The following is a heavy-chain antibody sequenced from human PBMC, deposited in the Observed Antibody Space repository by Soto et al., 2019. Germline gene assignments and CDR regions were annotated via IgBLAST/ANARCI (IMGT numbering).Heavy chain of an antibody. D-gene: IGHD3-22*01. Sequence: ASVKVSCKASGYTFTSYGISWVQQAPGQGLEWMGWISAYNGNTNYAQKLQGRVTMTTDTSTSTAYMELRSLRSDDTAVYYCARDAITMIVVVPGADYGMDVWGQGTTVTVSS. V-gene: IGHV1-18*01. CDR1: GYTFTSYG. CDR2: ISAYNGNT. J-gene: IGHJ6*02. CDR3: ARDAITMIVVVPGADYGMDV.